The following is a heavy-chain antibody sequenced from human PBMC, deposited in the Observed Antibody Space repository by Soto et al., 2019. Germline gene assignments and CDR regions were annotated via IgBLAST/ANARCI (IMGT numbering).Heavy chain of an antibody. V-gene: IGHV3-23*01. CDR2: ITASSSST. CDR1: GFDFSSNA. CDR3: ARDSGGATELELTHDD. Sequence: GGSLRLSCAASGFDFSSNAMRWVRQAPGKGLEWVSSITASSSSTDYADSVKGRFTISRDNSKNTLYLQMISLRPEDTAVYYCARDSGGATELELTHDDWGQGTLVT. D-gene: IGHD1-7*01. J-gene: IGHJ4*02.